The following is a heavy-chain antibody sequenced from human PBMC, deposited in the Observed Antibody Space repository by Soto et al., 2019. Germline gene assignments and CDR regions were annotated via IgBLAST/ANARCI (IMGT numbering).Heavy chain of an antibody. Sequence: EVQLVESGGGLVQPGGSLRLSCAGSGFTFSNYWMHWVRQAPGKGLEWVSRIDHDGPTDYADSVRGRFTISRDNAENTLYLQMNRLRPEDTAVYYCVSDSHGDYWGQGTRVTVSS. V-gene: IGHV3-74*01. CDR3: VSDSHGDY. D-gene: IGHD4-17*01. CDR2: IDHDGPT. CDR1: GFTFSNYW. J-gene: IGHJ4*02.